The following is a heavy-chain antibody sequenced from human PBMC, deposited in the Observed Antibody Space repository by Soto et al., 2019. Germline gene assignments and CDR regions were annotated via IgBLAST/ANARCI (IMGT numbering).Heavy chain of an antibody. CDR3: ARASDIVLMVYAISPYFDY. D-gene: IGHD2-8*01. CDR2: IKQDGSEK. CDR1: GFTFSSYW. Sequence: GGSLRLSCAASGFTFSSYWMSWVRQAPGKGLEWVANIKQDGSEKYYVDSVKGRFTISRDNAKNSLYPQMNSLRAEDTAVYYCARASDIVLMVYAISPYFDYWGQGTLVTVSS. V-gene: IGHV3-7*03. J-gene: IGHJ4*02.